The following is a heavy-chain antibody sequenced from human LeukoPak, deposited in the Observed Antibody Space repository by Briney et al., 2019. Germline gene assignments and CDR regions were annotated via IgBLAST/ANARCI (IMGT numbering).Heavy chain of an antibody. D-gene: IGHD2-2*01. J-gene: IGHJ4*02. CDR1: GFTFDDYG. CDR2: INWNGGST. CDR3: ARDFRSRYCSSTSCYTFDY. V-gene: IGHV3-20*04. Sequence: PGGSLRLSCAASGFTFDDYGMSWVRQAPGKGLEWVSGINWNGGSTGYADSAKGRFTISRDNAKNSLYLQMNSLRAEDTALYYCARDFRSRYCSSTSCYTFDYWGQGTLVTVSS.